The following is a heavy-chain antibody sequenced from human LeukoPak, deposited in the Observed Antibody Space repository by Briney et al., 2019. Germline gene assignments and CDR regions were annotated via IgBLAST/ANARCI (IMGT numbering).Heavy chain of an antibody. CDR2: IYYSGST. CDR1: GGSISSSSYY. V-gene: IGHV4-39*01. Sequence: SETLFLTCTVSGGSISSSSYYWGWIRQPPGKGLEWIGSIYYSGSTYYNPSLKSRVTISVDTSKNQFSLKLSSVTAADTAVYYCASIDSSGYYLNWGQGTLVTVSS. D-gene: IGHD3-22*01. J-gene: IGHJ4*02. CDR3: ASIDSSGYYLN.